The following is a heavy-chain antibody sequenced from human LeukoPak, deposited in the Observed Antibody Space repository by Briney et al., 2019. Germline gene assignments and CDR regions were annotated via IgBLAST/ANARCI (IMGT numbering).Heavy chain of an antibody. D-gene: IGHD3-10*01. CDR3: ARDQGILFVEVYGIDT. CDR1: GFTFSSYS. J-gene: IGHJ6*02. V-gene: IGHV3-21*01. Sequence: GGSLRLYCAASGFTFSSYSMNWVRQAPGKGLEWVSSISSSSSYIYYADSVKGRFTISRDNAKNSLYLQMNSLRAEDTAVYYCARDQGILFVEVYGIDTWGQLSPFNVSS. CDR2: ISSSSSYI.